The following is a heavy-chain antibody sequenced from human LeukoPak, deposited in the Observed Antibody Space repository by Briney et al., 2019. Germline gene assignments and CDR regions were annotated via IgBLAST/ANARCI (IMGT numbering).Heavy chain of an antibody. CDR2: ISSSCSTI. Sequence: GGSLRLSCAASGFTFSSYEMNWVRQAPGKGLEWVSYISSSCSTIYYADSVKGRFTISRDNAKNSLYLQMNSLRAEDTAVYYCAREIKAVVATIIFDYWGQGTLVTVSS. V-gene: IGHV3-48*03. CDR1: GFTFSSYE. J-gene: IGHJ4*02. CDR3: AREIKAVVATIIFDY. D-gene: IGHD5-24*01.